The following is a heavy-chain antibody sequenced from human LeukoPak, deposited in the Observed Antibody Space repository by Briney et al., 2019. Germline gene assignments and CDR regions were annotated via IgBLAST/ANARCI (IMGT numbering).Heavy chain of an antibody. Sequence: GGSLRLSCAASGFTFSSYGMHWVRQAPGKGLEWVSSISSSDTYISYADSLQGRFTISRDNAKNSLYLQLHSLRVEDTAVYYCARGMDTTLVSWGQGTLVTVSS. CDR1: GFTFSSYG. CDR2: ISSSDTYI. CDR3: ARGMDTTLVS. V-gene: IGHV3-21*01. J-gene: IGHJ4*02. D-gene: IGHD5-18*01.